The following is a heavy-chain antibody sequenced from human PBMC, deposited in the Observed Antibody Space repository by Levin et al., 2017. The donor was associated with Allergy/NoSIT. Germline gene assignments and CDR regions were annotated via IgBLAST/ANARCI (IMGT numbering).Heavy chain of an antibody. CDR3: ARDYYLRGNGWFDP. CDR2: ISYDSTNK. J-gene: IGHJ5*02. D-gene: IGHD3-10*01. CDR1: GVTFSTYA. Sequence: GGSLRLSCAASGVTFSTYALHWVRQAPGKGLEWVAVISYDSTNKYYADSVKGRFTISRDNSKNTLYLQMSSLRADDAAVYYCARDYYLRGNGWFDPWGQGTLVTVSS. V-gene: IGHV3-30*04.